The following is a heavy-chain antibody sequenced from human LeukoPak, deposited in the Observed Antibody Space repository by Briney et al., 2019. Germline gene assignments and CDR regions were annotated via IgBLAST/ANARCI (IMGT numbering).Heavy chain of an antibody. J-gene: IGHJ4*02. V-gene: IGHV3-7*03. CDR2: IKQDGSEK. CDR3: ARDSFPDDY. D-gene: IGHD1-14*01. CDR1: GFTFSSYA. Sequence: GGSLRLSCAASGFTFSSYAMSWVRQAPGKGLEWVANIKQDGSEKYYVDSVKGRFTISRDNAKNSLYLQMNSLRAEDTAVYYCARDSFPDDYWGQGTLVTVSS.